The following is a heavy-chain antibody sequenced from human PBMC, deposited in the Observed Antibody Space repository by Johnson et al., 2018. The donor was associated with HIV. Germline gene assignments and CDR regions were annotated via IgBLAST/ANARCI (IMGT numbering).Heavy chain of an antibody. CDR2: LNWNGGST. CDR1: GFTFDDYG. CDR3: ERSVGYDDSSGYYYVDAFDN. V-gene: IGHV3-20*04. Sequence: VQLVESGGGVVRPGGSLRLSCAASGFTFDDYGMNWVRQGPGKGLEWVSGLNWNGGSTGYADSVKGRFTISRDNAKNSLYLQMNSLRAEDTAWYYCERSVGYDDSSGYYYVDAFDNWGQGTMVTVSS. D-gene: IGHD3-22*01. J-gene: IGHJ3*02.